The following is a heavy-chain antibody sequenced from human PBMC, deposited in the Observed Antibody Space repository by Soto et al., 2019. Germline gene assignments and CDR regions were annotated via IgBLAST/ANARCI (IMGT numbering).Heavy chain of an antibody. J-gene: IGHJ4*02. Sequence: GGSLRLSCAASGFTFSSYAMHWVRQAPGKGLEWVAVISYDGSNKYYADSVKGRFTISRDNSKNTLYLQMNSLRAEDTAVYYCARAIVATIPYFDYWGQGTLVTVSS. CDR3: ARAIVATIPYFDY. V-gene: IGHV3-30-3*01. CDR1: GFTFSSYA. D-gene: IGHD5-12*01. CDR2: ISYDGSNK.